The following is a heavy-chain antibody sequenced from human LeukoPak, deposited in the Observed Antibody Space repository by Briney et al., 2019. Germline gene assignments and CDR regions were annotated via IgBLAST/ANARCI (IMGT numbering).Heavy chain of an antibody. D-gene: IGHD3-22*01. CDR2: ISAYNGNT. Sequence: ASVKVSCKASGYTFTSYGISWVRQAPGQGLEWVGWISAYNGNTNYAQKLQGRVTMTTDTSTSTAYMELRSLRSDDTAVYYCARRKTTYYYDSSGYSDYWGQGTLVTVSS. V-gene: IGHV1-18*01. CDR1: GYTFTSYG. CDR3: ARRKTTYYYDSSGYSDY. J-gene: IGHJ4*02.